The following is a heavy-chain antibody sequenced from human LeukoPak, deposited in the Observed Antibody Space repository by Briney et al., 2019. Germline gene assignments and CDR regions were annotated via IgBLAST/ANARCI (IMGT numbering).Heavy chain of an antibody. CDR1: GGTFNNYA. CDR2: IIPISGTT. J-gene: IGHJ4*02. CDR3: AKDWAAGNMLGFDY. V-gene: IGHV1-69*01. D-gene: IGHD6-13*01. Sequence: SVKVSCKASGGTFNNYAISWVRQAPGKGLEWMGGIIPISGTTNYAQKFQDRITITADESTSTAYMELSSLRAEDTALYYCAKDWAAGNMLGFDYWGQGTLVTVSS.